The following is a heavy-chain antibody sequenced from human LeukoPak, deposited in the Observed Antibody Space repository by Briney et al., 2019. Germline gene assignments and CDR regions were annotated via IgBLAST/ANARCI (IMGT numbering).Heavy chain of an antibody. CDR2: ITASGGST. Sequence: GGSLRLSCAASGATFSSDEMNWVRQAPGKGLEWVSGITASGGSTYYTDSVKGRFTISRDNSKNTLFMQMNSLRDEDTALYYCAKYAGQSGSNYYGLDVWGQGTAVTVSS. J-gene: IGHJ6*02. CDR1: GATFSSDE. D-gene: IGHD1-26*01. V-gene: IGHV3-23*01. CDR3: AKYAGQSGSNYYGLDV.